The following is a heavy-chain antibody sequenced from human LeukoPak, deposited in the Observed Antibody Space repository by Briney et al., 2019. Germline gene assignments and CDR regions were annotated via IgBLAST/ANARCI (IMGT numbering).Heavy chain of an antibody. D-gene: IGHD2-21*02. J-gene: IGHJ5*02. CDR1: GYTFTSYG. Sequence: EASVTVSCKASGYTFTSYGISWVRQAPGQGLEWMGWISAYNGNTNYAQKLQGRVTMTTDTSTSTAYMELRSLRSEDTAVYYCARDETYCGGDCYSWNWFDPWGQGTLVTVSS. CDR3: ARDETYCGGDCYSWNWFDP. V-gene: IGHV1-18*01. CDR2: ISAYNGNT.